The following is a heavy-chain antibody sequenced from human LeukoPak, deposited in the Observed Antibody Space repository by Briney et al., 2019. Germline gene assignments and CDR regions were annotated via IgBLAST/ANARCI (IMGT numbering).Heavy chain of an antibody. D-gene: IGHD4-17*01. CDR1: GFTFSSYS. J-gene: IGHJ4*02. V-gene: IGHV3-21*01. CDR3: ARGPDYGDFLDY. CDR2: ISSSSSYI. Sequence: GGSLRLSRAASGFTFSSYSMNWVRQAPGKGLEWVSSISSSSSYIYYADSVKGRFTISRDNAKNSLYLQMNSLRAEDTAVYYCARGPDYGDFLDYWGQGTLVTVSS.